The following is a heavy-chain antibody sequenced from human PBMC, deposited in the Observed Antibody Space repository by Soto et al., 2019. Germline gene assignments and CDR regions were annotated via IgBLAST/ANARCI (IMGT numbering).Heavy chain of an antibody. CDR1: GGSISSSSYY. J-gene: IGHJ6*02. V-gene: IGHV4-39*01. Sequence: SEPLSLTCTVSGGSISSSSYYWGWIRQPPGKGLEWFGSIYYSGSAYYTPSLKSRVTISVDTSKNQFSLKLSSVTAADTAVYYCARHRHSSSSFYYYYGMDVWGQGTTVS. D-gene: IGHD6-6*01. CDR3: ARHRHSSSSFYYYYGMDV. CDR2: IYYSGSA.